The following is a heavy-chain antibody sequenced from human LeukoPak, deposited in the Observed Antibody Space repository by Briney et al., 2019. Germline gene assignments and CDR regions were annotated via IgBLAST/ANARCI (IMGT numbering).Heavy chain of an antibody. CDR3: ARGWFGEPTNWFDL. CDR2: ISAYNGNT. CDR1: GYTFTSYG. Sequence: GASVKVSCKASGYTFTSYGISWVRQAPGQGLEWMRWISAYNGNTNYAQKLQGRVTMTTDTSTSTAYMELRSLRSDDTAVYYCARGWFGEPTNWFDLWGQGTLVTVSS. D-gene: IGHD3-10*01. J-gene: IGHJ5*02. V-gene: IGHV1-18*01.